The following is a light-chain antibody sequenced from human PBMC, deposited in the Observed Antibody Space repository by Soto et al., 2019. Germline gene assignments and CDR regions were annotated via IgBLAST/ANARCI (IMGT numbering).Light chain of an antibody. Sequence: GVTQSPGILSLSQGERATLSGRASQSVNSTFLVWYQQKPGQAPRLLIYGASNSATGVTHRCSGGGSWSDVTLTIIRLEPEDCTVDYCQQYSSLPTTFGHGTKVDIK. V-gene: IGKV3-20*01. J-gene: IGKJ3*01. CDR1: QSVNSTF. CDR3: QQYSSLPTT. CDR2: GAS.